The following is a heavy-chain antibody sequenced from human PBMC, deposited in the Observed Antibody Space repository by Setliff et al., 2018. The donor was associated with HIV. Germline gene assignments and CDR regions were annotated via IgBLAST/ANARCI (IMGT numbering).Heavy chain of an antibody. CDR2: IYFTGSS. J-gene: IGHJ3*01. V-gene: IGHV4-59*01. CDR1: GGSISTYY. Sequence: PSETLSLTCTVSGGSISTYYWSWIRPPPGKGLEWIGSIYFTGSSDNNPSLKSRVTLSVDTSKHQFSLKLSSVTAADTAVYYCARVQMAYAAFDVWGQGTMVTVSS. D-gene: IGHD4-17*01. CDR3: ARVQMAYAAFDV.